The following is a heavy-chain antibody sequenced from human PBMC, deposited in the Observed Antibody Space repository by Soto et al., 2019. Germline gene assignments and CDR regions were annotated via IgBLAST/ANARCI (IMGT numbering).Heavy chain of an antibody. J-gene: IGHJ5*02. Sequence: LPETLSLTCAVYGGSFSGYYWSWIRQPPGKGLEWIGEINHSGSTNYNPSLKSRVTISVDTSKNQFSLKLSSVTAADTAVYYCARDRRLITMVRGVSLWFDPWGQGTLVTVSS. CDR3: ARDRRLITMVRGVSLWFDP. D-gene: IGHD3-10*01. V-gene: IGHV4-34*01. CDR1: GGSFSGYY. CDR2: INHSGST.